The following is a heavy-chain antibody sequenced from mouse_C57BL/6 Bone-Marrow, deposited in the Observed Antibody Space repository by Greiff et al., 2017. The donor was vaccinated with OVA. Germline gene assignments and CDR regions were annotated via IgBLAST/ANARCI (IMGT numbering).Heavy chain of an antibody. D-gene: IGHD1-1*01. Sequence: VQVVESGAELARPGASVKLSCKASGYTFTSYGISWVKQRTGQGLEWIGEIYPRSGNTYYNEKFKGKATLTADKSSSTAYMELRSLTSEDSAVYFCARWSTTVVADYWGQGTTLTVSS. CDR1: GYTFTSYG. CDR2: IYPRSGNT. CDR3: ARWSTTVVADY. J-gene: IGHJ2*01. V-gene: IGHV1-81*01.